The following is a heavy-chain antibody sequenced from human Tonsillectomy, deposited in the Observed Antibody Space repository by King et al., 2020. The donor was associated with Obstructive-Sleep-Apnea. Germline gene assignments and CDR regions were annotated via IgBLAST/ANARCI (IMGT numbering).Heavy chain of an antibody. Sequence: VQLVESGGGLVQPGGSLRLSCAASGFTFNNYAMNWVRQAPGKGLAWVSGVSGSGGNTYYADAVKGRFTISRDNSKNTLYLQMNSLRAEDTAVHYCARPYYDFWSGYSETWFDSWGQGTLVTVSP. D-gene: IGHD3-3*01. J-gene: IGHJ5*01. CDR3: ARPYYDFWSGYSETWFDS. CDR2: VSGSGGNT. CDR1: GFTFNNYA. V-gene: IGHV3-23*04.